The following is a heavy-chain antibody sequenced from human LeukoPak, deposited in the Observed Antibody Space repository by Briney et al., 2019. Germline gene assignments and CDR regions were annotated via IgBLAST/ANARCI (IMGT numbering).Heavy chain of an antibody. V-gene: IGHV3-30*02. D-gene: IGHD1-1*01. Sequence: PGGSLRLSCAAPGFTFSSYGMHWVRQAPGKGLEWVAFIRYDGSNKYCADSVKGRFTISRDNSKNTLYLQMNSLRAEDTAVYYCARDILPGRERNAFDIWGQGTMVTVSS. J-gene: IGHJ3*02. CDR1: GFTFSSYG. CDR2: IRYDGSNK. CDR3: ARDILPGRERNAFDI.